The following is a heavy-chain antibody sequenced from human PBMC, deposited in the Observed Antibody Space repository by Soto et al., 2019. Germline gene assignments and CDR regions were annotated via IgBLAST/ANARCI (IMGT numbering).Heavy chain of an antibody. CDR2: IITIFGTA. Sequence: SSVKVSSKASGGTFTNYALSSVRQAPGQRLEGMAGIITIFGTANYAQKFQGRVTITADESTSTAYMELSSMRSEDTAVYYCARGCYGDEPCDYWG. D-gene: IGHD4-17*01. CDR1: GGTFTNYA. V-gene: IGHV1-69*13. J-gene: IGHJ4*01. CDR3: ARGCYGDEPCDY.